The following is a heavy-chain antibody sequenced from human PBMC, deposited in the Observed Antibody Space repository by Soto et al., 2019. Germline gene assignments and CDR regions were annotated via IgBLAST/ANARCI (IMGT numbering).Heavy chain of an antibody. J-gene: IGHJ4*02. D-gene: IGHD7-27*01. CDR1: GYTFSSYA. V-gene: IGHV1-3*01. CDR3: ARDTGDGTFAC. Sequence: VKVSSKASGYTFSSYAMHWVRQAPGQRLEWMGWINAGYGNTKSSQKFQDRVTISRDTSASTAYMELTSLRSEDTAVYYCARDTGDGTFACWGPGTLVTVSS. CDR2: INAGYGNT.